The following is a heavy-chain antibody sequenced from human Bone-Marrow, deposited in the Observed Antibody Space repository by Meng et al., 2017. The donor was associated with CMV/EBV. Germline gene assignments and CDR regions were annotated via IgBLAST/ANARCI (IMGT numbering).Heavy chain of an antibody. CDR2: FYTGGSI. D-gene: IGHD2-2*02. CDR3: AKDREYCGNTSCYTVAFDF. J-gene: IGHJ3*01. V-gene: IGHV3-53*01. CDR1: GFTFSNAW. Sequence: GESLKISCAVSGFTFSNAWMSWVRQAPGKGLEWVSVFYTGGSIYYADPVRGRFTISRDNSKNTLYLQMNSLRAEDTAVYYCAKDREYCGNTSCYTVAFDFWPQGTMATVPS.